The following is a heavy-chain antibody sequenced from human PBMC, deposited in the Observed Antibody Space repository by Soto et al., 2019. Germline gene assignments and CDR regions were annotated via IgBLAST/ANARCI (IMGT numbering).Heavy chain of an antibody. CDR2: INVYNGNT. Sequence: QVQLVQSGAEVKKPGASVKVSCKASGYTFTSYGISWVRQAPGQGLEWMGWINVYNGNTNYAQKHQGRVTMTTDTSTSTAYLDLRSLRSDDTAVYFCARDTSRGEYDYWGQGTLVNVSS. V-gene: IGHV1-18*01. J-gene: IGHJ4*02. CDR1: GYTFTSYG. D-gene: IGHD3-10*01. CDR3: ARDTSRGEYDY.